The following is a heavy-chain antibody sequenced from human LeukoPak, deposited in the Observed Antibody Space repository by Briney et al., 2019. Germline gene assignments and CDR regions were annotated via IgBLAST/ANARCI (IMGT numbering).Heavy chain of an antibody. CDR3: ARGSGSGSSWGTNSFEF. V-gene: IGHV3-21*01. CDR1: GLTFSAYE. CDR2: ISSGSTYI. Sequence: GGSLRLSCAASGLTFSAYEMNCVRQAPGKGLEWVSSISSGSTYIYYADSVKGRFTISRDNAKNSLSLQMNTLRADDTAVYFCARGSGSGSSWGTNSFEFWGQGTLVTVSS. D-gene: IGHD6-19*01. J-gene: IGHJ4*02.